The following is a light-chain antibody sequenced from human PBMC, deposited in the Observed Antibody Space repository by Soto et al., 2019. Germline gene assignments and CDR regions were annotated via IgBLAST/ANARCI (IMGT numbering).Light chain of an antibody. CDR2: GAS. CDR3: QQSDKWPPT. V-gene: IGKV3-15*01. CDR1: QSVSTN. J-gene: IGKJ1*01. Sequence: EIVMTQSPVTLSVSPGEGATLSCRASQSVSTNLAWYQQKPGQAPRLLIYGASTGATGIPARFSGSGSGTEFTLTISRLQSEDFAVYYCQQSDKWPPTFGQGAKVDIK.